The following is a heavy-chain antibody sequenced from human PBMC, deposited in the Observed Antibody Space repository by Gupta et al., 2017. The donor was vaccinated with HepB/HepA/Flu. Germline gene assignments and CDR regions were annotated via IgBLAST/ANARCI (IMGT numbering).Heavy chain of an antibody. Sequence: QLQLQESGPGLVKLSDTLYLTCTVSGGSLRSRSYYWCRIGQPPGKGLEWIGSIYYSGSTYYNPSLKSRVTISVDTSKNQFSLKLSSVTAADTAVYYCARVSMTTVVTDAFDIWGQGTMVTVSS. J-gene: IGHJ3*02. CDR3: ARVSMTTVVTDAFDI. CDR1: GGSLRSRSYY. CDR2: IYYSGST. D-gene: IGHD4-23*01. V-gene: IGHV4-39*01.